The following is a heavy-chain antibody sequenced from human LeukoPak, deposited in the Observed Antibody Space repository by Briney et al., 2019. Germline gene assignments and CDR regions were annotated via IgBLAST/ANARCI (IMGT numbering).Heavy chain of an antibody. CDR1: EFTFSSYS. V-gene: IGHV3-15*01. CDR2: IKSKTDGGTT. J-gene: IGHJ3*02. D-gene: IGHD3-3*01. CDR3: TTGASPKRITIFGVPRDAFDI. Sequence: TGGSLRLSCAASEFTFSSYSMNWVRQAPGKGLEWVGRIKSKTDGGTTDYAAPVKGRFTISRDDSKNTLYLQMNSLKTEDTAVYYCTTGASPKRITIFGVPRDAFDIWGQGTMVTVSS.